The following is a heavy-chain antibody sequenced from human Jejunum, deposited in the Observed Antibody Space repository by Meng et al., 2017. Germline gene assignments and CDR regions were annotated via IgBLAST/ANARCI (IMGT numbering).Heavy chain of an antibody. D-gene: IGHD6-19*01. J-gene: IGHJ4*02. CDR3: ARDIEAVAGTWSHFDY. CDR2: INTNTGNP. CDR1: GYTFTSYA. Sequence: ASVKVSCKASGYTFTSYAMNWVRQAPGQGLEWMGWINTNTGNPTYAQGFTGRFVFSLDTSVSTAYLQISSLKAEDTAVYYCARDIEAVAGTWSHFDYWGQGTRVTVSS. V-gene: IGHV7-4-1*02.